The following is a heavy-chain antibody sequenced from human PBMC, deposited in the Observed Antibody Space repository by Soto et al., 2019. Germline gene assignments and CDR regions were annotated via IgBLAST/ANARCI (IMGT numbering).Heavy chain of an antibody. Sequence: QVQLAESGGGVVQPGRSLRLSCAASGFTFNTYAMHWVRQAPGKGLEWVAVISFDASYNYYADSVKGRFTISRDNSENPLYLQMNSLRAEDTSLYYCAKDRSSGTYPYYYNGMDVWGQGTTVTVSS. CDR1: GFTFNTYA. CDR3: AKDRSSGTYPYYYNGMDV. V-gene: IGHV3-30*18. D-gene: IGHD3-10*01. J-gene: IGHJ6*02. CDR2: ISFDASYN.